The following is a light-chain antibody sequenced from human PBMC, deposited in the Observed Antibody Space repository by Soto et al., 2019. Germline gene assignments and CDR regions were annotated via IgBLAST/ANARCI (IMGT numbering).Light chain of an antibody. J-gene: IGLJ2*01. V-gene: IGLV2-14*01. Sequence: QSALTQPASVSGSPGQSIAISCTGTSSEVGSYNSVSWYQQFPGKAPKLILYAVTNRPSGVSNRFSGSKSGNTASLTISGLQAEDEADYFCSSYTTSATLVFGVGTKLTVL. CDR2: AVT. CDR3: SSYTTSATLV. CDR1: SSEVGSYNS.